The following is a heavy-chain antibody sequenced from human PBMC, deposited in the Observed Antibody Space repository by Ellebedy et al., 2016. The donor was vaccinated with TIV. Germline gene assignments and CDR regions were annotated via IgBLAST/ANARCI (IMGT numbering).Heavy chain of an antibody. CDR2: IYYSGST. V-gene: IGHV4-31*03. CDR3: ARQVPIKGGSSGLYVDY. D-gene: IGHD3-22*01. CDR1: GGSISSGGYY. J-gene: IGHJ4*02. Sequence: MPSETLSLTCTVSGGSISSGGYYWSWIRQHPGKGLEWIGYIYYSGSTYYNPSLKSRVTISVDTSKNQFSLKLSSVTAADTAVYYCARQVPIKGGSSGLYVDYWGQGTLVTVSS.